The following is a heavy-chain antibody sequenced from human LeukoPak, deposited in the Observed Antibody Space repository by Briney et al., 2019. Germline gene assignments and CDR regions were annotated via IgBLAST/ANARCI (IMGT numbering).Heavy chain of an antibody. Sequence: GGSLRLSCAASGFTFTSNYMSWVRQAPGKGLEWVSYISSSGSTIYYADSVKGRFTISRGNAKNSLYLQMNSLRAEDTAVYYCAELGITMIGGVWGKGTTVTISS. V-gene: IGHV3-11*04. CDR3: AELGITMIGGV. D-gene: IGHD3-10*02. CDR2: ISSSGSTI. J-gene: IGHJ6*04. CDR1: GFTFTSNY.